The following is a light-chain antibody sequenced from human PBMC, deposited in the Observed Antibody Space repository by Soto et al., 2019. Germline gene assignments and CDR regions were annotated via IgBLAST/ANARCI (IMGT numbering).Light chain of an antibody. V-gene: IGLV2-14*01. CDR1: SSDVGGYNY. J-gene: IGLJ2*01. CDR3: CSYAGTYTVF. Sequence: QSALTQPASVSGSPGQSITISCTGTSSDVGGYNYVSWYQQHPGKAPKLMIYEVSYRPSGVSNRFSGSKSGNTASLTISGLQAEDEADYFCCSYAGTYTVFFGGGTKLTVL. CDR2: EVS.